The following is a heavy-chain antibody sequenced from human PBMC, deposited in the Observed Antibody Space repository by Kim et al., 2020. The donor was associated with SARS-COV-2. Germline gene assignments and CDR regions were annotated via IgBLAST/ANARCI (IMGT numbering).Heavy chain of an antibody. Sequence: TPSLKSRVTISVDTSKNQFSLKLSSVTAADTAVYYCARERRGGSGWRIDYWGQGTLVTVSS. J-gene: IGHJ4*02. CDR3: ARERRGGSGWRIDY. V-gene: IGHV4-59*01. D-gene: IGHD6-19*01.